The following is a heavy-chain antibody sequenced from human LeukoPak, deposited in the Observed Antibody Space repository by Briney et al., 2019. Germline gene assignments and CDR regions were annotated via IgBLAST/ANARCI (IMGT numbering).Heavy chain of an antibody. CDR2: ISSSGSTI. Sequence: PGGSLLLSCAASGFTFSSYEMNWGREARGKGVEGVSYISSSGSTIYYADSVKGRFTISRDNAKNSLYLQMNSLRAEDTAVYYCARAPYGVFDYWGQGTLVTVSS. D-gene: IGHD4-17*01. J-gene: IGHJ4*02. CDR1: GFTFSSYE. V-gene: IGHV3-48*03. CDR3: ARAPYGVFDY.